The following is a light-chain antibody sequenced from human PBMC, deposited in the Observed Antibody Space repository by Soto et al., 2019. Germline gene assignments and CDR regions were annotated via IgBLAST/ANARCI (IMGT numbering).Light chain of an antibody. V-gene: IGKV3-15*01. CDR2: GAS. Sequence: EIVMTQSPATLSVSPGERATLSCRASQTVYNNLAWYQQKPGQAPRLLIYGASARATGIPARFSGSGSGTAFTLTIGSLQSEDFVVYYCQQYNNWPLTFGGGTKVEIK. J-gene: IGKJ4*01. CDR1: QTVYNN. CDR3: QQYNNWPLT.